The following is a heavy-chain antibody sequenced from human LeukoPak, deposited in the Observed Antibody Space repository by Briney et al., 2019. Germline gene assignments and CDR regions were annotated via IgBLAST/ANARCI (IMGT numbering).Heavy chain of an antibody. CDR3: ARYPLSYTGNWHYYFDY. CDR2: ISASNGNT. J-gene: IGHJ4*02. CDR1: GYTFTSYG. D-gene: IGHD1-7*01. V-gene: IGHV1-18*01. Sequence: ASVTVSYKASGYTFTSYGVTWVRQAPGQGLEWVGWISASNGNTNSAQNLQDRVTLTTDTSSSTAYVELRSLRSDDTAVYYCARYPLSYTGNWHYYFDYWGQGTLLTVSS.